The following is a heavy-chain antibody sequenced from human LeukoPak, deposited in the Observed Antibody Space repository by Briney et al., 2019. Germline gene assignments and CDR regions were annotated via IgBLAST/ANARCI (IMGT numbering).Heavy chain of an antibody. D-gene: IGHD3-22*01. J-gene: IGHJ4*02. Sequence: GGSLRLSCAASGSTFSSYGMSWVRQAPGKGLEWVSAISGSGGSTYYADSVKGRFTISRDNSKNTLYLQMNSLRAEDTAVYYCAKTGAVVIVYYFDYWGQGTLVTVSS. CDR1: GSTFSSYG. CDR3: AKTGAVVIVYYFDY. CDR2: ISGSGGST. V-gene: IGHV3-23*01.